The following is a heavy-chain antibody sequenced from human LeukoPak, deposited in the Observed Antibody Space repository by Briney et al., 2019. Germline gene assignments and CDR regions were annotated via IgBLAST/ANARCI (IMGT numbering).Heavy chain of an antibody. V-gene: IGHV3-11*01. D-gene: IGHD5-12*01. Sequence: GGSLRLSCAAPGFIFSDYYMSSIRQAPGKGQERVSYISSNGSTIYYTDALKRRFTIPRDNAEDPLYLQMNSLRAEDSAVYDCARDAGSGYEEHFDYWGEGSLVTVSS. CDR2: ISSNGSTI. J-gene: IGHJ4*02. CDR3: ARDAGSGYEEHFDY. CDR1: GFIFSDYY.